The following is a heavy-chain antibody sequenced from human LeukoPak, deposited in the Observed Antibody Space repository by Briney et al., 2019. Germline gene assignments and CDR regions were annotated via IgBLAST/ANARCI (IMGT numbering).Heavy chain of an antibody. D-gene: IGHD2/OR15-2a*01. J-gene: IGHJ4*02. V-gene: IGHV1-69*13. CDR1: GGTFSSYA. CDR3: ARVGRTTHDY. Sequence: ASVKVSCKASGGTFSSYALSWMRQAPGQGLEWMGRVIPMFDVTDYAQKFQGRVTITADESTSTAYMELSSLRSEDTAVYYCARVGRTTHDYWGQGTLVTVSS. CDR2: VIPMFDVT.